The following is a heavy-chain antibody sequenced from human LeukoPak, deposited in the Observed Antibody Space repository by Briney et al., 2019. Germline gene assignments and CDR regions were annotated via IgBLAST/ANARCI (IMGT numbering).Heavy chain of an antibody. Sequence: SETLSLTCTVSGGSISSYYWSWIRQPPGKGLEWIGYIYYSGSTSYNPSLKSRVTISVDTSKNQFSLKLSSVTAADTAVYYCARGYSGSYGRFDYWGEGTLVTVSS. CDR1: GGSISSYY. J-gene: IGHJ4*02. V-gene: IGHV4-59*01. CDR2: IYYSGST. CDR3: ARGYSGSYGRFDY. D-gene: IGHD1-26*01.